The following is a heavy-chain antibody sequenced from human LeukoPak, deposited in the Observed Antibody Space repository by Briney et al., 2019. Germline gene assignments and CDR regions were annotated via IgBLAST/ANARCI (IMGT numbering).Heavy chain of an antibody. V-gene: IGHV3-23*01. CDR3: AKSFWANVEVTGYELDY. Sequence: GGSLRLSCAASGFTFSSYAMSWVRQAPGKGLEWVSAIGGSSGSTYYADSVKGRFTISRDNSKNTLYLQMNSLRAEDTAVYYCAKSFWANVEVTGYELDYWGQGTLVTVSS. J-gene: IGHJ4*02. D-gene: IGHD3-9*01. CDR2: IGGSSGST. CDR1: GFTFSSYA.